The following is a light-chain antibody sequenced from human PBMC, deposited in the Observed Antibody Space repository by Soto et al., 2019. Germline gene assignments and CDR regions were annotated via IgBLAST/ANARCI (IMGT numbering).Light chain of an antibody. J-gene: IGKJ1*01. V-gene: IGKV1-27*01. Sequence: DIQMTQSPSSLSASVGDRVTITCRASQGISNYLAWYQQKPGKVPKLLIYAASTLQAGVPSRFSGSRSGTDFTLTISSLQPEDVAAYYCQKYNSAPWTFGQGTKVEIK. CDR3: QKYNSAPWT. CDR2: AAS. CDR1: QGISNY.